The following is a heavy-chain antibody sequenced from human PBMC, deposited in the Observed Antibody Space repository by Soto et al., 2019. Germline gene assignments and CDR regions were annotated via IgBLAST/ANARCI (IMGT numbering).Heavy chain of an antibody. Sequence: GGSLRLSCAASGFTFSAYWMQWVRQAPGKGLEWVGRIKSKTDGGTTDYAAPVKGRFTISRDDSKNTLYLQMNSLKTKDTAVYYCTTFPYCGYYYYGMDVWGQGTTVTVSS. D-gene: IGHD2-21*01. V-gene: IGHV3-15*07. CDR3: TTFPYCGYYYYGMDV. J-gene: IGHJ6*02. CDR2: IKSKTDGGTT. CDR1: GFTFSAYW.